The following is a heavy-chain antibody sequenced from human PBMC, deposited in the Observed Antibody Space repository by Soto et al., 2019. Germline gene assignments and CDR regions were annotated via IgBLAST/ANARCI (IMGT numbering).Heavy chain of an antibody. CDR2: IIPIFGTA. J-gene: IGHJ6*02. D-gene: IGHD5-18*01. CDR3: AGFLRGYSYDYYGMDV. Sequence: SVKVSCKASGGTFSSYAISWWRQAPGQGLEWMGGIIPIFGTANYAQKFQGRVTITADESTSTAYMELSSLRSEDTAVYYCAGFLRGYSYDYYGMDVWGQGTTVTVSS. V-gene: IGHV1-69*13. CDR1: GGTFSSYA.